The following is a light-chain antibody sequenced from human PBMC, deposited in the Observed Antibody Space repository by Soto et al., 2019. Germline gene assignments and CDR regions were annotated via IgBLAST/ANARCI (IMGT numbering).Light chain of an antibody. CDR3: QQRSNWPIT. Sequence: IVLTQSPGTLSLSPWGRATLSCRASQSVSNNYLAWYQQKPGQAPRLLIYGASNRATGIPARFSGSGSGTDFTLTISSLEPEDFAVYYCQQRSNWPITFGQGTRLEIK. CDR2: GAS. V-gene: IGKV3-11*01. J-gene: IGKJ5*01. CDR1: QSVSNNY.